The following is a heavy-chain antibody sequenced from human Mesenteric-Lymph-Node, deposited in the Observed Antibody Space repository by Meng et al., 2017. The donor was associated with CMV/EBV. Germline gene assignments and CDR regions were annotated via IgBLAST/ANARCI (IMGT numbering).Heavy chain of an antibody. CDR1: GGTFSSYA. CDR2: IIPIFGTA. J-gene: IGHJ6*02. CDR3: ARGGRVFGVVMRRYYYGMDV. V-gene: IGHV1-69*05. Sequence: SVKVSCKASGGTFSSYAISWVRQAPGQGLEWMGGIIPIFGTANYAQKFQGRVTITTDESTSTAYMELSSLRSEDTAVYYCARGGRVFGVVMRRYYYGMDVWGQGTTVTVSS. D-gene: IGHD3-3*01.